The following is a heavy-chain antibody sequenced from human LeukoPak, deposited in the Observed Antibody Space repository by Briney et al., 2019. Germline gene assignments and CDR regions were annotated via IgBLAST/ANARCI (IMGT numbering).Heavy chain of an antibody. Sequence: SETLSLTCTVSGGSISSSSYYWGWIRQPPGKGLEWIGCIYYSGITYYNPSLKSRVTISVDTSKNQLSLKLSSVTAADTAVYCCARQLGYCSSTSCYADKVDYWGQGTLVTVSS. CDR2: IYYSGIT. J-gene: IGHJ4*02. CDR1: GGSISSSSYY. CDR3: ARQLGYCSSTSCYADKVDY. V-gene: IGHV4-39*01. D-gene: IGHD2-2*01.